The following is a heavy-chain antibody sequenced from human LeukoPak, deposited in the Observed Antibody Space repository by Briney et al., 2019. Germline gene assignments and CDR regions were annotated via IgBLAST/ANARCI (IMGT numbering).Heavy chain of an antibody. J-gene: IGHJ4*02. CDR1: GGSISTGSYY. CDR2: IYYSGST. CDR3: ARQILYYDSSGYYSSPKYYFDY. V-gene: IGHV4-39*01. D-gene: IGHD3-22*01. Sequence: PSETLSLTCTVSGGSISTGSYYWGWIRQPPGKGLEWIGSIYYSGSTYYNPSLKSRVTISVDTSKNQFSLKLSSVTAAGTAVYYCARQILYYDSSGYYSSPKYYFDYWGQGTLVTVSS.